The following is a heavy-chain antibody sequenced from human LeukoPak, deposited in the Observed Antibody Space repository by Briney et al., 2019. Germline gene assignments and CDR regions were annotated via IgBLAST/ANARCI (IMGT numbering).Heavy chain of an antibody. V-gene: IGHV4-39*01. CDR2: IYYSGST. CDR1: GGSISSRGYY. CDR3: ARPALDTLVPTSSYYMDV. D-gene: IGHD3-10*01. Sequence: PSETLSLTCTVSGGSISSRGYYWGWIRQPPGKGLEWIGTIYYSGSTYYNPSLKSRVTISVDTSKNQFSLKLSSVTAADTTVYYCARPALDTLVPTSSYYMDVWGKGTTVTVSS. J-gene: IGHJ6*03.